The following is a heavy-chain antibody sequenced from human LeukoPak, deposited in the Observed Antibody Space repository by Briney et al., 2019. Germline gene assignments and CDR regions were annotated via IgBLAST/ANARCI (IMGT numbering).Heavy chain of an antibody. CDR1: GGSVSSLY. V-gene: IGHV4-4*07. J-gene: IGHJ4*02. CDR3: ARDIGNYYDSIYLYYFDY. Sequence: SETLSLTCTVSGGSVSSLYWNWIRQPAGKGPEWIGRVYNTGNTWYNPSLRGRVSVSIDTSKNQFSLRLTSVTAADAAVYYCARDIGNYYDSIYLYYFDYWGQGTVVTVSS. CDR2: VYNTGNT. D-gene: IGHD3-22*01.